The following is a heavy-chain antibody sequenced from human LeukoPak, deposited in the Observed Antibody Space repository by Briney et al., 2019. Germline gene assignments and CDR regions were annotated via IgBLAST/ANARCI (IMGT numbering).Heavy chain of an antibody. D-gene: IGHD3-10*01. Sequence: PSETLSLTCAVYGGSFSGYYWSWIRQPPGKGLEWIGKINHSGSTNYNPSLKSRVTISVDTSKNQFSLKLSSVTAADTAVYYCARAHYGSGNFDYWGQGTLVTVSS. V-gene: IGHV4-34*01. CDR3: ARAHYGSGNFDY. CDR1: GGSFSGYY. J-gene: IGHJ4*02. CDR2: INHSGST.